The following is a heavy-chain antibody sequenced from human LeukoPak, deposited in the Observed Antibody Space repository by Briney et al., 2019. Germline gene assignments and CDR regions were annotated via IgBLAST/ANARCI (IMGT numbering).Heavy chain of an antibody. Sequence: ASVKVSCKASGYTFTSYHMHWVRQAPGQGLEWMGIITPSSGSTSYAQKFQGRVTMTREMSTTTVYMEVSSLRSEDTAVYYCARDLGNSHHFFDYWGQGTLVTVSS. D-gene: IGHD4-11*01. CDR1: GYTFTSYH. J-gene: IGHJ4*02. CDR2: ITPSSGST. V-gene: IGHV1-46*01. CDR3: ARDLGNSHHFFDY.